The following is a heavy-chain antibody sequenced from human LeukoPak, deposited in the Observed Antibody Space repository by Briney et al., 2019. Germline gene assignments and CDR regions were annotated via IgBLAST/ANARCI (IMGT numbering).Heavy chain of an antibody. J-gene: IGHJ3*02. CDR2: LSYDGSNK. V-gene: IGHV3-30*18. CDR3: AKGGYCSSSSCYQGVFDI. CDR1: GFTFSTYG. Sequence: GGSLRLSCAASGFTFSTYGIHWVRQAPGKGLEWMALLSYDGSNKYYADSVKGRFTISRDNSKNTVYLQMNSLRAEDTAVYYCAKGGYCSSSSCYQGVFDIWGQGTMVTVSS. D-gene: IGHD2-2*03.